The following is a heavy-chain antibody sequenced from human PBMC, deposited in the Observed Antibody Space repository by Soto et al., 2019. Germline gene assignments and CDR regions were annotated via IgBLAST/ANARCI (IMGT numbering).Heavy chain of an antibody. CDR1: GFTFSSYW. CDR2: IKQDGSEK. Sequence: GGSLRLSCAASGFTFSSYWMSWVRQAPGKGLEWVANIKQDGSEKYYVDSVKGRFTISRDNAKNSLYLQMNSLRAEDTAVYYCARAGYSSSWYTAYYYGMDVWGQGTTVTVSS. J-gene: IGHJ6*02. V-gene: IGHV3-7*01. D-gene: IGHD6-13*01. CDR3: ARAGYSSSWYTAYYYGMDV.